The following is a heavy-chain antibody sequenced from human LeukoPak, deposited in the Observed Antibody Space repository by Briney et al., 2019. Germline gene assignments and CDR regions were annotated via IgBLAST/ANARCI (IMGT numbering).Heavy chain of an antibody. CDR3: ARHERDASLDHALDI. J-gene: IGHJ3*02. D-gene: IGHD5-24*01. Sequence: SETLSLTCTVSGGSISSYYWSWIRQPPGKGLEWIGYIYYSGSTSYNPSLRSRVTILVDTSKNQFSLKLSSVTAADTAAYYCARHERDASLDHALDIWGQGTMVTVSS. CDR1: GGSISSYY. V-gene: IGHV4-59*08. CDR2: IYYSGST.